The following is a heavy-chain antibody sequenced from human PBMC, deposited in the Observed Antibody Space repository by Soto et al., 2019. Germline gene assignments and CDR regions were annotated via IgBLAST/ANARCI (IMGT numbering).Heavy chain of an antibody. CDR3: AGGGYDLNWFDP. CDR2: IIPIFGTA. D-gene: IGHD5-12*01. V-gene: IGHV1-69*13. J-gene: IGHJ5*02. CDR1: GGTFSSYA. Sequence: GASVKVSCKASGGTFSSYAISWVRQAPGQGLEWMGGIIPIFGTANYAQKFQGRVTITADESTSTAYMELSSLRSEDTAVYYCAGGGYDLNWFDPWGQGTLVTVSS.